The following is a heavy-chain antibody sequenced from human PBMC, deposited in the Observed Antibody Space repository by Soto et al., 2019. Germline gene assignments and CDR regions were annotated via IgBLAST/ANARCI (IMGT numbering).Heavy chain of an antibody. CDR3: AREVNNYYGMDV. CDR2: ISYSGST. J-gene: IGHJ6*02. Sequence: QVQLQESGPGLVKPSQTLSLTCSISGASISSDDYYWSWFRQPPGKGLEWIGDISYSGSTYYNPYLKSRIPISVDTSKTQFSLILSSGTAADTAVFYWAREVNNYYGMDVWGQGTTVTVYS. V-gene: IGHV4-30-4*01. CDR1: GASISSDDYY.